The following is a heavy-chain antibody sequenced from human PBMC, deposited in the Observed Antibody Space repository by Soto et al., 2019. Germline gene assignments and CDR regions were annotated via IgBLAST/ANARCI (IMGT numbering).Heavy chain of an antibody. CDR3: ARAHYYDSSGYYYVPNWFDP. D-gene: IGHD3-22*01. J-gene: IGHJ5*02. CDR2: IYYSGST. Sequence: QVQLQESGPGLVKPSQTLSLTCTVSGGSISSGDYYWSWIRQPPGKGLEWIGYIYYSGSTYYNPSLKSRVTISVDTSKNQSSLKLSSVTAADTAVYYCARAHYYDSSGYYYVPNWFDPWGQGTLVTVSS. V-gene: IGHV4-30-4*01. CDR1: GGSISSGDYY.